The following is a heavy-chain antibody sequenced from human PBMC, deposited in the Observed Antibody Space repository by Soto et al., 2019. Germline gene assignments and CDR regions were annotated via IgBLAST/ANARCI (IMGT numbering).Heavy chain of an antibody. V-gene: IGHV1-8*01. CDR3: ARTVSYSSSWEAKFRAHYYYGMDV. J-gene: IGHJ6*02. CDR1: GYTFTSYD. Sequence: ASVKVSCKASGYTFTSYDINWVRQATGQGLEWMGWMNPSSGNTGYAQKFQGRVTMTRNTSISTAYMELSSLRSEDTAVYYCARTVSYSSSWEAKFRAHYYYGMDVWGQGTTVTVSS. D-gene: IGHD6-13*01. CDR2: MNPSSGNT.